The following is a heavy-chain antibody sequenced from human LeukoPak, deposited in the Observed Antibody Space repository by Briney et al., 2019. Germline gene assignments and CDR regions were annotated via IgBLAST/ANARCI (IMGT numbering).Heavy chain of an antibody. CDR1: GGSISSYY. Sequence: SETLSLTCTVSGGSISSYYWSWIRQPPGKGLEWIGYIYYSGSTNYNPSLKSRVTISVDTSKNQFSLKLSSVTAADTAVYYCARDKNGYNYLDYWGQGTLVTVSS. D-gene: IGHD5-24*01. V-gene: IGHV4-59*12. CDR2: IYYSGST. CDR3: ARDKNGYNYLDY. J-gene: IGHJ4*02.